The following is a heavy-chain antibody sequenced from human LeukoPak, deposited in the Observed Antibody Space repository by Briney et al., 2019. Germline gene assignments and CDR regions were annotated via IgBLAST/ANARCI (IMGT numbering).Heavy chain of an antibody. CDR3: ARDRSSLKYSSGWYDWFDP. J-gene: IGHJ5*02. CDR2: ISNSSSYI. D-gene: IGHD6-19*01. Sequence: GGSLRLSCAASGFTFSSYSMSWVRQAPGKGLEWVSSISNSSSYIYYADSVKGRFTISRDNAKNSLYLQMNSLRAEDTAVYYCARDRSSLKYSSGWYDWFDPWGQGTLVTVSS. CDR1: GFTFSSYS. V-gene: IGHV3-21*01.